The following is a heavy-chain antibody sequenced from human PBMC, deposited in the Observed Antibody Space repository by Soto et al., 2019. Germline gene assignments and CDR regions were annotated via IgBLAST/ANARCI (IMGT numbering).Heavy chain of an antibody. CDR2: IYWDDDK. D-gene: IGHD5-18*01. CDR1: GFSLSTSVVG. Sequence: QITLKESGPTLVKPTQTLTLTCTFSGFSLSTSVVGVGWIRQPPGKALEWLALIYWDDDKRYSPSLKSRLTITKDTSKNQVVLTMTNMDPVDTATYYCAHSDTAMVLFDYWGQGTLVTVSS. CDR3: AHSDTAMVLFDY. V-gene: IGHV2-5*02. J-gene: IGHJ4*02.